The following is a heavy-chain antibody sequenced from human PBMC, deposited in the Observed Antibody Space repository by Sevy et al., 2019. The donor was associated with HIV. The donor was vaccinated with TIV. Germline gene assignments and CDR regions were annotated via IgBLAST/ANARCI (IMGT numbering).Heavy chain of an antibody. J-gene: IGHJ4*02. V-gene: IGHV3-48*02. CDR3: AREENRELGTIPLDS. CDR2: ISKCGSTT. D-gene: IGHD7-27*01. Sequence: GGSLRLSCAASGFTFSHHNMNWVRQAPGKGLEWISYISKCGSTTYFADSVRGRFTISRDNAKNSLFLEMHSLTDEDTAVYYCAREENRELGTIPLDSWGRGIQVTVSS. CDR1: GFTFSHHN.